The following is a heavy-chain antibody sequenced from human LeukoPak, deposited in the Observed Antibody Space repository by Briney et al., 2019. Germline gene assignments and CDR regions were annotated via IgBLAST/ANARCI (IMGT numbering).Heavy chain of an antibody. CDR1: GFTFSSYE. V-gene: IGHV3-48*03. D-gene: IGHD2-15*01. Sequence: GGSLRLSCAVSGFTFSSYEMNWVREASGKGLEWVSYISSRGTTIYYVDAVKGRFTTSRDNAKNSLYLQMNSLRAEDTALYYCARVRSGLHMDVWGQGTTVTVSS. J-gene: IGHJ6*02. CDR3: ARVRSGLHMDV. CDR2: ISSRGTTI.